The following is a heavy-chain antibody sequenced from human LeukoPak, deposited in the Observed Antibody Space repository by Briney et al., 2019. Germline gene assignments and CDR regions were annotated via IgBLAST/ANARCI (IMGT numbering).Heavy chain of an antibody. J-gene: IGHJ4*02. V-gene: IGHV3-48*01. CDR1: GFTFNTYS. CDR2: ISSDSSTI. CDR3: AKDGKAWGDYVVY. D-gene: IGHD3-16*01. Sequence: GGSLRLSCAAPGFTFNTYSMNWVRQAPGKGLEWVSYISSDSSTIYYADSVKGRFTISRDNAKNSLYLQMNSLRAEDTAVYHCAKDGKAWGDYVVYWGQGTLVTVSS.